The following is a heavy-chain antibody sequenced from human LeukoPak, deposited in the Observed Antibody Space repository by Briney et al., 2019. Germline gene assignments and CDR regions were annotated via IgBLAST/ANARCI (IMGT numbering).Heavy chain of an antibody. J-gene: IGHJ4*02. CDR2: ISSSSSYI. V-gene: IGHV3-21*01. D-gene: IGHD2-2*01. CDR1: GFTSNSYS. Sequence: GGSQRLSCAASGFTSNSYSKNWPRQAPGKGLEWVSSISSSSSYIYYADSVKGRFTISRDNAKNSLYLQMNKLRAEDTAVYYCARDQASCRYCSSTSCTYGGIWGQGTLVTVSS. CDR3: ARDQASCRYCSSTSCTYGGI.